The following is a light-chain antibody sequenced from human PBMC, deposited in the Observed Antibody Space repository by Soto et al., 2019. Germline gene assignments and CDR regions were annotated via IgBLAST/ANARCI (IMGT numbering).Light chain of an antibody. Sequence: QSALTQPASVSGSPGQSITISCTGTSSDVGGYNYVSWYQQHPGKAPKLMISDVRHRPSGVSNRFSGSKSGNTASLTISGLQAEDEAEYYCSSDTSSSTLVFGGGTKVTVL. V-gene: IGLV2-14*01. CDR3: SSDTSSSTLV. CDR1: SSDVGGYNY. J-gene: IGLJ2*01. CDR2: DVR.